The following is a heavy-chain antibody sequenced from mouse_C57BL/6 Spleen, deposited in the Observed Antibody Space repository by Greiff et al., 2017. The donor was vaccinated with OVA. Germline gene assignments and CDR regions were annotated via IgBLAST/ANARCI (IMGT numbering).Heavy chain of an antibody. CDR3: ARLTVGQGFYAMDY. V-gene: IGHV1-69*01. J-gene: IGHJ4*01. CDR1: GYTFTSSW. Sequence: QVQLQQPGAELVMPGASVKLSCKASGYTFTSSWMHWVKQRPGQGLEWIGEIDPSDSYTNYNQKFQGKSTLTVDKSSSTAYMQLSSLTSEDSAVYYCARLTVGQGFYAMDYWGQGTSVTVSS. CDR2: IDPSDSYT. D-gene: IGHD3-3*01.